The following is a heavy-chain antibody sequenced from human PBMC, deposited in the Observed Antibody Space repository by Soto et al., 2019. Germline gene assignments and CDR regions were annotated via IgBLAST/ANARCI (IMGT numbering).Heavy chain of an antibody. Sequence: PGGSLRLSCAVSGFTFSSYSMNWVRQAPGKGLEWVSYISSSSSTIYYADSVKGRFTISRDNARNSLYLQMNSLRAEDTAVYFCARGDGDYYDGNGYLGRHWGQGTLVTVSS. CDR2: ISSSSSTI. J-gene: IGHJ4*02. CDR1: GFTFSSYS. CDR3: ARGDGDYYDGNGYLGRH. V-gene: IGHV3-48*04. D-gene: IGHD3-22*01.